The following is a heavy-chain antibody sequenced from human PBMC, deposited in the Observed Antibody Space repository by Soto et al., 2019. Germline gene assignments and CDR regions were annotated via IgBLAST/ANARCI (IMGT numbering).Heavy chain of an antibody. V-gene: IGHV3-23*01. Sequence: QPGGSLRLSCAASGFTFSSYAMSWVRQAPGKGLEWVSAISGSGGSTYYADSVKGRFTISRDNSKNTLYLQMNSLRAEDTAVYYCARDSSPGSLLGYGMDVWGQGTTVTVSS. CDR2: ISGSGGST. CDR1: GFTFSSYA. J-gene: IGHJ6*02. D-gene: IGHD6-13*01. CDR3: ARDSSPGSLLGYGMDV.